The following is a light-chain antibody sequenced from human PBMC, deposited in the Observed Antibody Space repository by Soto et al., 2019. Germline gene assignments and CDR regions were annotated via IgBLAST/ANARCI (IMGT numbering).Light chain of an antibody. CDR2: EVS. CDR1: SNDVGGYNY. CDR3: SSYAGSNNYV. J-gene: IGLJ1*01. V-gene: IGLV2-8*01. Sequence: QPVLTQPPSASGSPGQSVTISCTGTSNDVGGYNYVSWYQQHPGKAPKLMIYEVSKRPSGVPDRFSGSKSGNTASLTVSGLQAEDEADYYCSSYAGSNNYVFGTGTKLTVL.